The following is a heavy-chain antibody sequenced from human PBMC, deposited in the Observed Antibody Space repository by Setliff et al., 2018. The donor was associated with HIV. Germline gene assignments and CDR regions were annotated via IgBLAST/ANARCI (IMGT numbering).Heavy chain of an antibody. V-gene: IGHV4-34*01. CDR1: GDSIRGYY. Sequence: SETLSLTCTVSGDSIRGYYWSWIRQHPGKGLEWIGQINHSGSTHYNPSLKSRFTISVDTSKNQFSLKLTSVTAADTAVYFCARFVLVWFDVSRSGMQDPYVFDNWGQGILVTVSS. D-gene: IGHD3-10*01. CDR2: INHSGST. CDR3: ARFVLVWFDVSRSGMQDPYVFDN. J-gene: IGHJ4*02.